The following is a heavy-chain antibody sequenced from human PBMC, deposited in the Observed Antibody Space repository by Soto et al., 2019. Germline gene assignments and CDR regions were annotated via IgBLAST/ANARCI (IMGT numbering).Heavy chain of an antibody. D-gene: IGHD5-12*01. CDR2: IDPSDSYT. CDR1: GYNFYTVL. J-gene: IGHJ6*04. Sequence: SCKGFGYNFYTVLSRRERQMPGEGLEWMGRIDPSDSYTNYSPSFQGHVTISADKSISTAYLQWSSLKASDTAMYYCARLAMATRRGYYGMDVWGKWTTVTVSS. CDR3: ARLAMATRRGYYGMDV. V-gene: IGHV5-10-1*01.